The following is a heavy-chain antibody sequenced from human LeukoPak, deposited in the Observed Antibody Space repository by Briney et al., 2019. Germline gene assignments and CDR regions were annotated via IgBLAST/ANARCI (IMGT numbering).Heavy chain of an antibody. CDR2: INHSGST. Sequence: SETLSLTCAVYGGSFSGYYWSWIRQPPGKGLEWIGEINHSGSTNYNPSLKSRVTISVDTSKNQFSLKLSSVTAADTAVYYCARRRIYYYDSSGYHDYWGQGTLVTVSS. CDR3: ARRRIYYYDSSGYHDY. V-gene: IGHV4-34*01. CDR1: GGSFSGYY. D-gene: IGHD3-22*01. J-gene: IGHJ4*02.